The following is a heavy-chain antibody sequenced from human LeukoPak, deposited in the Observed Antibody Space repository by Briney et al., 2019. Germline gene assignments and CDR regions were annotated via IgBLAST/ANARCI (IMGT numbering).Heavy chain of an antibody. J-gene: IGHJ6*02. CDR2: IWYDGSNK. CDR3: ARDYGRSRDYGMDV. D-gene: IGHD3-10*01. Sequence: PGGSLRLSCAASGFTFSSYGMHWVRQAPGKGLERVAVIWYDGSNKYYADSVKGRFTISRDNAKNTLYLQMNSLRAEDTAVYYCARDYGRSRDYGMDVWGQGTTVTVSS. V-gene: IGHV3-33*01. CDR1: GFTFSSYG.